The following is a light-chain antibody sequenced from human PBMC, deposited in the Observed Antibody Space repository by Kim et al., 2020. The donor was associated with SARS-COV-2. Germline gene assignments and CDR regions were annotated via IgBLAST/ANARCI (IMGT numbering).Light chain of an antibody. CDR1: DRDVGGYNY. CDR2: DIN. J-gene: IGLJ3*02. V-gene: IGLV2-11*01. Sequence: GQSVTISCTGTDRDVGGYNYVSWYQHQPGKAPKLLIYDINKRPSGVPDRFFASKVGNAASLTISRLQSEDDADYYCCSYAVTYTLVFGGGTKVTVL. CDR3: CSYAVTYTLV.